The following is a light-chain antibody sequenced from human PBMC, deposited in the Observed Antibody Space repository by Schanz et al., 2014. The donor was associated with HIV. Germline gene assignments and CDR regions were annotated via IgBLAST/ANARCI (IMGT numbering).Light chain of an antibody. CDR2: SAS. CDR1: QRLSSSY. CDR3: QYFGKLGGT. V-gene: IGKV3-20*01. Sequence: EIVLTQSPGSLSLSPGGRATLSCGASQRLSSSYLAWYQQKRGQVPRLLIYSASRRANGIPDRFSGSGSGPEFPLNISRLEPEELAVYICQYFGKLGGTYDGGTKVQIK. J-gene: IGKJ4*01.